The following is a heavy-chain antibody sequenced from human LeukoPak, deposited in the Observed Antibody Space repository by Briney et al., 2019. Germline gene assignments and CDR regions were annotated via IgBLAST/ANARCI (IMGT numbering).Heavy chain of an antibody. CDR3: ARGSSSWYEADYFDF. CDR2: ISAYNGNT. J-gene: IGHJ4*02. D-gene: IGHD6-13*01. CDR1: GYTFTRYG. Sequence: ASVKVSCKASGYTFTRYGLTWVRQAPGQGLEWMGWISAYNGNTNYAQKVQGRVNMTTDTSTTTAYMELRSPGSDDTAVYYCARGSSSWYEADYFDFWGQGTLVTVSS. V-gene: IGHV1-18*01.